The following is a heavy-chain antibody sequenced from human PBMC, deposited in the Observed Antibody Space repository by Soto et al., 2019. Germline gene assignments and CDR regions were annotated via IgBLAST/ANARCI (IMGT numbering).Heavy chain of an antibody. J-gene: IGHJ4*02. Sequence: QVQLVQSGAEVKKPGSSVKVSCKASGGTFIGYAFNWVRQAPGQGLDWMGAFTPLFDTANYGQKFQGRVTITADESTSTVYLETTNLRSYHTGVYYWATHFTGGSCEPSEFWGPGILVSAPS. CDR3: ATHFTGGSCEPSEF. V-gene: IGHV1-69*01. CDR2: FTPLFDTA. CDR1: GGTFIGYA. D-gene: IGHD2-8*02.